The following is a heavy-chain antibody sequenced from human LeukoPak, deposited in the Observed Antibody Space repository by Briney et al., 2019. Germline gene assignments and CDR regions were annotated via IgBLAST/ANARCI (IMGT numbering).Heavy chain of an antibody. D-gene: IGHD3-22*01. Sequence: GGSLRLSCAASGFTFEDYAMHWVRQAPGKGLEWVSGISWNSGSIGYADSVKGRFTISRDNAKNSLYLQMNSLRAEDTALYYCAKDNSDYYDSSGPTEYWYFDLWGRGTLVTVSS. CDR1: GFTFEDYA. J-gene: IGHJ2*01. CDR2: ISWNSGSI. CDR3: AKDNSDYYDSSGPTEYWYFDL. V-gene: IGHV3-9*01.